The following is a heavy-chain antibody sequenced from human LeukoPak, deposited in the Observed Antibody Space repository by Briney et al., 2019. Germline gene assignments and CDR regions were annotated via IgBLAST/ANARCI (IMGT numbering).Heavy chain of an antibody. Sequence: PSETLSLTCTVSGYSISSGYYWGWIRQPPGKGLEWIGSIYHSGSTYYNPSLESRVTISVDTSKNQFSLKLSSVTAADTAVYYCARGRRSSWYLLHYWGQGTLVTVSS. CDR3: ARGRRSSWYLLHY. CDR1: GYSISSGYY. CDR2: IYHSGST. J-gene: IGHJ4*02. V-gene: IGHV4-38-2*02. D-gene: IGHD6-13*01.